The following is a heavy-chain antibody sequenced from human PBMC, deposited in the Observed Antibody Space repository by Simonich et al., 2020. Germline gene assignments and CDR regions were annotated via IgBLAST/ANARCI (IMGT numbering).Heavy chain of an antibody. D-gene: IGHD6-13*01. CDR3: ARHAGFAFDI. CDR1: GGSISSSISY. J-gene: IGHJ3*02. V-gene: IGHV4-39*01. CDR2: IYYRGST. Sequence: QLQLQESGPGLVKPSETLSLTCTVSGGSISSSISYWGWIRQPPGKGLEWIGSIYYRGSTYYNPSRKSRVTISVDTSKNQFSLRRSSVTAADTAVYYCARHAGFAFDIWGQGTMVTVSS.